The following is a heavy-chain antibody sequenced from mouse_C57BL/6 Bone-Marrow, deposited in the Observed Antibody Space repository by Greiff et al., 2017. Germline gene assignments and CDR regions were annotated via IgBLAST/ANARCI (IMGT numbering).Heavy chain of an antibody. CDR3: ARGGLLRLYYFDY. Sequence: QVQLQQSGAELVRPGTSVKMSCKASGYTFTNYWIGWAKQRPGHGLEWIGDIYPGGGYTNYNEKFKGKATLTADKSSSTAYMQFSSLTSEDSAIYYCARGGLLRLYYFDYWGQGTTLTVSS. CDR2: IYPGGGYT. J-gene: IGHJ2*01. V-gene: IGHV1-63*01. D-gene: IGHD1-1*01. CDR1: GYTFTNYW.